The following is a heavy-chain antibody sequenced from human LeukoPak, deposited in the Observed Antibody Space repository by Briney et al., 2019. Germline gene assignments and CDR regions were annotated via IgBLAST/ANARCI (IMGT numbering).Heavy chain of an antibody. CDR2: IIPIFGTA. Sequence: ASVKVSCKASGGTFSSYAISWVRQAPGQGLEWMGGIIPIFGTANYAQKFQGRVTITADESTSTAYMELSSLRSEDTAVYYCARESEYNWNSGTEAFDIWGQGTMVTVSS. CDR1: GGTFSSYA. J-gene: IGHJ3*02. V-gene: IGHV1-69*13. D-gene: IGHD1-7*01. CDR3: ARESEYNWNSGTEAFDI.